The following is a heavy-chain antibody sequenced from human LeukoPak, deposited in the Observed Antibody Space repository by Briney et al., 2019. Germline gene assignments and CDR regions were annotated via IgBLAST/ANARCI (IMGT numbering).Heavy chain of an antibody. CDR1: GFTFSSYS. J-gene: IGHJ4*02. Sequence: GGSLRLSCAASGFTFSSYSMSWVRQAPGKGLEWVSAISGSGGSTYYADSVKGRFTISRDNSKNTLYLQMNSLRAEDTAVYYCAKDDARGSFGYWGQGTLVTVSS. CDR2: ISGSGGST. CDR3: AKDDARGSFGY. D-gene: IGHD3-10*01. V-gene: IGHV3-23*01.